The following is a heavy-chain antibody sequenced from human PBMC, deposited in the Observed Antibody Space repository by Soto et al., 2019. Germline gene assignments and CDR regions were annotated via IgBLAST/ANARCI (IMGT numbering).Heavy chain of an antibody. CDR3: AKDRPSGSRPYYYGMDV. Sequence: QVQLVESGGGVVQPGRSLRLSCAASGFTFSSYGMHWVRQAPGKGLEWVAVISYDGSNKYYADSVKGRFTISRDNSKNPXYLQMNSLRAEDTAVYYCAKDRPSGSRPYYYGMDVWGQGTTVTVSS. CDR1: GFTFSSYG. CDR2: ISYDGSNK. J-gene: IGHJ6*02. V-gene: IGHV3-30*18. D-gene: IGHD1-26*01.